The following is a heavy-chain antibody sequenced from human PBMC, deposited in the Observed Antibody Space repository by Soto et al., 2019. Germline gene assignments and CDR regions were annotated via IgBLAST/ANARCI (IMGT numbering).Heavy chain of an antibody. Sequence: LPCAISGDSVSSNSAAWNWIRQSPSRGLEWLGRTYYRSKWYKEYAASVKSRITINPDTSKNQFSLQLNSVSPEDTAVYYCARTVGWLNPWGQGSRVTVS. CDR2: TYYRSKWYK. D-gene: IGHD1-26*01. V-gene: IGHV6-1*01. J-gene: IGHJ5*02. CDR3: ARTVGWLNP. CDR1: GDSVSSNSAA.